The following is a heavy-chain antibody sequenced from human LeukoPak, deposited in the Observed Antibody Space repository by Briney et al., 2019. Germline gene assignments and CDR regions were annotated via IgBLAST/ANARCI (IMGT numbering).Heavy chain of an antibody. J-gene: IGHJ5*02. V-gene: IGHV3-23*01. D-gene: IGHD2-15*01. CDR1: GFTFSSYA. CDR2: ISGSGGST. CDR3: AKGAVIAAEFPQGWFDP. Sequence: GGSLRLSCAASGFTFSSYAMSWVRQAPGKGLEWVSAISGSGGSTYYADSVKGRFTISRDNSKNTLYLQMNSLRAEDTAVYYCAKGAVIAAEFPQGWFDPWGQGTLVTVSS.